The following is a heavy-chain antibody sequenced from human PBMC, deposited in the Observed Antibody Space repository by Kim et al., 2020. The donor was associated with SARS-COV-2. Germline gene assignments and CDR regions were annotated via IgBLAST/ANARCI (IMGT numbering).Heavy chain of an antibody. CDR1: GFTFSSYG. CDR2: IWYDGSNK. CDR3: ARARDQNWFDP. J-gene: IGHJ5*02. V-gene: IGHV3-33*01. Sequence: GGSLRLSCAASGFTFSSYGMHWVRQAPGKGLEWVAVIWYDGSNKYYADSVKGRFTISRDNSKNTLYLQMNSLRAEDTAVYYCARARDQNWFDPWGQGTLVTGSS.